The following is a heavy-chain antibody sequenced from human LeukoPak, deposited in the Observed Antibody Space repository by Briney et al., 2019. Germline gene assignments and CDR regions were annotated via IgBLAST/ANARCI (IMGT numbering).Heavy chain of an antibody. J-gene: IGHJ3*02. D-gene: IGHD1-26*01. CDR1: GFTFNNYA. CDR3: AKDWGSGSYQPDAFDI. V-gene: IGHV3-23*01. CDR2: ISGSGGST. Sequence: GGSLRLSWAASGFTFNNYAMSWVRQAPGKGLEWVSTISGSGGSTYYADSVKGRFTISRDNSKNTLYLQMNSLRAEDTAVYYCAKDWGSGSYQPDAFDIWGQGTMVTVSS.